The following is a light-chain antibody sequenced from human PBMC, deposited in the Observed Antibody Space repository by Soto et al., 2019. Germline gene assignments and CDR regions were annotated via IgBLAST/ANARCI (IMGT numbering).Light chain of an antibody. Sequence: EIVMTQSPVTLSVSPGERATLACGASQSVSSNLAWYQQKPGQAPRLLIYGASTRAAGIPARFSGSGSGTEFTLTISSLQSEDFAVYYCQQYNDWPRGTFGQGTKVEIK. CDR2: GAS. V-gene: IGKV3-15*01. CDR1: QSVSSN. J-gene: IGKJ1*01. CDR3: QQYNDWPRGT.